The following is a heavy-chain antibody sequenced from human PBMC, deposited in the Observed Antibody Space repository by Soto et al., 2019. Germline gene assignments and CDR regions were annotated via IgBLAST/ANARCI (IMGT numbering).Heavy chain of an antibody. CDR1: GYTFTSYG. J-gene: IGHJ4*02. D-gene: IGHD2-15*01. Sequence: GASVKVSCKASGYTFTSYGISWVRQAPGQGLEWMGWISAYNGNTNYAQKLQGRVTMTTDTSTSTAYMELRSLRSDDTAVYYCARDNRRYCSGGSCYRDYWGQGTLVTVSS. V-gene: IGHV1-18*01. CDR2: ISAYNGNT. CDR3: ARDNRRYCSGGSCYRDY.